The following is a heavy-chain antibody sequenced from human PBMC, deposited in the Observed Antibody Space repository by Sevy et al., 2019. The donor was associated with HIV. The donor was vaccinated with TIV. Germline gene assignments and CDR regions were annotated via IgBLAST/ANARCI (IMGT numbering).Heavy chain of an antibody. CDR1: GYSISSGFY. V-gene: IGHV4-38-2*01. CDR3: ARLGIAVAGYFDY. Sequence: SETLSLTCAVSGYSISSGFYWGWLRQPPGKGLEWIVLMYHSGSTYYNSSLQSRVTISVDTSKNKFSLEVTSVTAADTAVYYCARLGIAVAGYFDYWGQGTLVTVSS. J-gene: IGHJ4*02. CDR2: MYHSGST. D-gene: IGHD6-19*01.